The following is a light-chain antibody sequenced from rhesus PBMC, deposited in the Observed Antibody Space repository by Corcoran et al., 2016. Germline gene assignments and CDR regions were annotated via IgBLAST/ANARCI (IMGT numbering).Light chain of an antibody. Sequence: DIQMTQSPSSLSASVGDTVTITCRASQGISNYLAWYQQKPGKAPKPLMDYAATVERGVPSRFSGSAAGTDFTLTISSLQPEDFAVYYCQQHNSYPYSFGQGTKVEIK. CDR1: QGISNY. CDR2: YAA. J-gene: IGKJ2*01. CDR3: QQHNSYPYS. V-gene: IGKV1S14*01.